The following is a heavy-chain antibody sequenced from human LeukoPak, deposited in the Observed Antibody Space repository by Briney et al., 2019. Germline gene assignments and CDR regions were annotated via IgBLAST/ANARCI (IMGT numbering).Heavy chain of an antibody. CDR2: IYYSGST. CDR3: AGESYDFWSGYYRYYYYGMDV. D-gene: IGHD3-3*01. CDR1: GGSISSSSYY. Sequence: SETLSLTCTVSGGSISSSSYYWGWIRQPPGKGLEWIGSIYYSGSTYYNPSLKSRVTISVDTSKNQFSLKLSSMTAADTAVYYCAGESYDFWSGYYRYYYYGMDVWGQGTTVTVSS. J-gene: IGHJ6*02. V-gene: IGHV4-39*01.